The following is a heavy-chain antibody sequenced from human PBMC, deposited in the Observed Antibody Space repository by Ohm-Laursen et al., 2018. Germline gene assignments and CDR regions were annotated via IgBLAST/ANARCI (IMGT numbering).Heavy chain of an antibody. J-gene: IGHJ4*02. CDR2: ISYDGSNK. V-gene: IGHV3-30*18. CDR3: AKDMRCSGGSCYYFDY. D-gene: IGHD2-15*01. Sequence: SLRLSCSASGFTFSSYGMHWVRQAPGKGLEWVAVISYDGSNKYYADSVKGRFTISRDNSKNTLYLQMNSLRAEDTALYYCAKDMRCSGGSCYYFDYWGQGTLVAVSS. CDR1: GFTFSSYG.